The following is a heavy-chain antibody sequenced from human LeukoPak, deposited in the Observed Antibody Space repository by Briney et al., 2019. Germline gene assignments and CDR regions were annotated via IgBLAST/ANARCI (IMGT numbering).Heavy chain of an antibody. J-gene: IGHJ4*02. D-gene: IGHD5-18*01. CDR1: GASVGSGSFY. CDR3: ARTHSYGSQYYFDY. CDR2: ISYSVHT. Sequence: SEPLSLTCTVSGASVGSGSFYWNWVRQPPGKGLEWIGYISYSVHTNYNPSFKSRVTMSVDKSKNQFSLKLTSVTAADRAVYFCARTHSYGSQYYFDYWGQGALVTVSS. V-gene: IGHV4-61*01.